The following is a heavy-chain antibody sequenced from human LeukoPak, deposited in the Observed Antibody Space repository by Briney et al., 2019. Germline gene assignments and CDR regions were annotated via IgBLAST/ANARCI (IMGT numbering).Heavy chain of an antibody. Sequence: GGSLRLSRAASGFTFSSYSMNWVRQAPGKGLEWLSYISGSSSTKYYADSLKGRFTISRDNAKNSLYLEMSSLRAEDTAVYYCARDTETTHFDYWGQGTLVTVSS. D-gene: IGHD1-7*01. CDR2: ISGSSSTK. CDR1: GFTFSSYS. V-gene: IGHV3-48*01. J-gene: IGHJ4*02. CDR3: ARDTETTHFDY.